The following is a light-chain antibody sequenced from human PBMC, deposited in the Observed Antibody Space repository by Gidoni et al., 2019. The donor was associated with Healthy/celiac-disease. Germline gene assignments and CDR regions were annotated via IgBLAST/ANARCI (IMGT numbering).Light chain of an antibody. Sequence: SSELTQDPAVSVALGQTVRITCQGDSLRSYYASWYQQKPGPAPVLVIYGTNNRPSGIPDRFSVSSSGNTASLTITGAQAEDESDYYCNSRDSSGNHVVFGGGTKLTVL. CDR3: NSRDSSGNHVV. V-gene: IGLV3-19*01. CDR2: GTN. CDR1: SLRSYY. J-gene: IGLJ2*01.